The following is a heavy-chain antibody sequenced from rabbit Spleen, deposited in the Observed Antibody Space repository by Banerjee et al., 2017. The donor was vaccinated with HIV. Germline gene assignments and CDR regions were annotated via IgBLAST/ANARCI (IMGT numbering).Heavy chain of an antibody. J-gene: IGHJ4*01. Sequence: LEESGGGLVKPGGTLTLTCTVSGFSFSSNWICWVRQAPGKGLEWIACIDTRDGDTDYANWPKGRFTISKTSSTTVTLQMTSLTAADTATYFCARRGRNADDGDYGALNLWGPGTLVTVS. CDR3: ARRGRNADDGDYGALNL. CDR2: IDTRDGDT. V-gene: IGHV1S45*01. CDR1: GFSFSSNW. D-gene: IGHD2-1*01.